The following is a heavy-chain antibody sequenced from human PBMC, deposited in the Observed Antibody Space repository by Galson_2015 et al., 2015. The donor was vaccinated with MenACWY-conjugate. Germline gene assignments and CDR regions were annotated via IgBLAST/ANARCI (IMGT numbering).Heavy chain of an antibody. V-gene: IGHV5-51*01. CDR2: ISPGDSET. CDR1: GYTFTTYW. CDR3: ARHPPGGRGIDV. D-gene: IGHD1-26*01. Sequence: QSGAEVKKPGESLKISCKGSGYTFTTYWIDWVRQLPGKGLEWMGLISPGDSETRYSPAFQGQVTISADKSISTAYVQWDSLQASDTAMYYCARHPPGGRGIDVWGQGTTVTVSS. J-gene: IGHJ6*02.